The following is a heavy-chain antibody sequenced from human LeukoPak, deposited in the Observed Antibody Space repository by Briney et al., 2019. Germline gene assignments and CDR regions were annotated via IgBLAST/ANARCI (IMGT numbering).Heavy chain of an antibody. V-gene: IGHV1-2*02. CDR3: ARGPNWGLDY. J-gene: IGHJ4*02. Sequence: ASVKVSCKASGYTFTGYYIHWVRQAPGQGLEWMGWINPDSGGTIYVQRFQGRVTMTRDSPISTAYMELSRLSSDDTAVYYCARGPNWGLDYWGQGTLVTVSS. CDR1: GYTFTGYY. CDR2: INPDSGGT. D-gene: IGHD7-27*01.